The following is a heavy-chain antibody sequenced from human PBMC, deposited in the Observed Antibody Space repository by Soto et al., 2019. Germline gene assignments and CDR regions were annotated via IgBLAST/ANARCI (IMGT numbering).Heavy chain of an antibody. D-gene: IGHD3-3*01. CDR1: GGSISSYY. Sequence: SETLSLTCTVSGGSISSYYWSWIRQPPGKGLEWIGYIYYSGSTNYNPSLKSRVTISVDTSKNQFSLKLSSVTAADTAVYYCASLSPTPAQNYDFWSGYYSEWFDPWGQGTLVTVSS. CDR3: ASLSPTPAQNYDFWSGYYSEWFDP. J-gene: IGHJ5*02. CDR2: IYYSGST. V-gene: IGHV4-59*01.